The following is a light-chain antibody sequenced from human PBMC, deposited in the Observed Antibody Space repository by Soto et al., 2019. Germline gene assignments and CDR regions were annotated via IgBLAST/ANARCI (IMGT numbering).Light chain of an antibody. CDR2: GAS. CDR1: QSVYSY. J-gene: IGKJ4*01. V-gene: IGKV3-15*01. Sequence: EIVMTHSPATLSVSPGERATLSCRASQSVYSYLAWYQQKPGQAPRLLIYGASTRATGIPARFSGSGSGTEFTLTISSLHSEDFAVYYCQHYNNLPLTFGGGNKVEIK. CDR3: QHYNNLPLT.